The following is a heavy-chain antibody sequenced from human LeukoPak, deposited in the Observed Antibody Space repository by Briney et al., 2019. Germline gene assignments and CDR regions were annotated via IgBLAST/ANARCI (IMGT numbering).Heavy chain of an antibody. J-gene: IGHJ4*02. CDR3: ATNLSPHYSSSWYLGYFDY. CDR1: GFTFSDFN. D-gene: IGHD6-13*01. CDR2: ITGSSSTI. Sequence: GGSLRLSCAASGFTFSDFNMNWVRQAPGKGLEWVSYITGSSSTIYYADSVKGRFTISRDNSKNTLYLQMNSLRAEDTAVYYCATNLSPHYSSSWYLGYFDYWGQGTLVTVSS. V-gene: IGHV3-48*01.